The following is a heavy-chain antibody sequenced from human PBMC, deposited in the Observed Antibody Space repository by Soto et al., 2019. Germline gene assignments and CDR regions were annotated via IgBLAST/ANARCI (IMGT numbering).Heavy chain of an antibody. D-gene: IGHD4-17*01. CDR3: ARDKYGVYTFDY. Sequence: GGSLRLSCAASGFTFTSYTMNWVRQAPGKGLEWVSSISSSGSYIFYADSMKGRFTISRDNAKSSLYLQMNNLRAEDTAVYYCARDKYGVYTFDYWGQGNLVTVSS. J-gene: IGHJ4*02. CDR2: ISSSGSYI. V-gene: IGHV3-21*01. CDR1: GFTFTSYT.